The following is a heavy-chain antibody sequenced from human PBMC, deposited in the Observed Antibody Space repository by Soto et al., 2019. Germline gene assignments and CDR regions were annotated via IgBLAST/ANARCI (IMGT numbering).Heavy chain of an antibody. CDR3: ARLYGDASTFDY. CDR1: GFKFSNYW. D-gene: IGHD3-16*02. Sequence: EVQLRESGGGLVQPGGSLRLSCAASGFKFSNYWMTWVRQAPGKGLEWVTNIDQDGSRTHYVDSVKGRFTVSRDNAENSVYLHMNSLKAEDTAVYYCARLYGDASTFDYWGHGTLATVSS. V-gene: IGHV3-7*01. J-gene: IGHJ4*01. CDR2: IDQDGSRT.